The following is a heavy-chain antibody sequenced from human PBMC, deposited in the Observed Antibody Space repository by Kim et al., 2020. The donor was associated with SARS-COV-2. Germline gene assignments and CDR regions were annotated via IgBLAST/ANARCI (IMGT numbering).Heavy chain of an antibody. V-gene: IGHV1-18*01. CDR3: ARGGSRVTMIVVVMADAFDI. CDR2: ISAYNGNT. CDR1: GYTFTSYG. Sequence: ASVKVSCKASGYTFTSYGISWVRQAPGQGLEWMGWISAYNGNTNYAQKLQGRVTMTTDTSTSTAYMELRSLRSDDTAVYYCARGGSRVTMIVVVMADAFDIWGHGTMVTVSS. D-gene: IGHD3-22*01. J-gene: IGHJ3*02.